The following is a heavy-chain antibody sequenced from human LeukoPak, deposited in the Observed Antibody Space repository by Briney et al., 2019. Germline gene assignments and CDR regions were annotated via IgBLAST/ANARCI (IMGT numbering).Heavy chain of an antibody. CDR2: ISSSSSTI. J-gene: IGHJ4*02. V-gene: IGHV3-48*01. CDR1: GFTFSSYS. Sequence: GGSLRLSCAASGFTFSSYSMNWVRQAPGKGLEWVSYISSSSSTIYYAGSVKGRFTISRDNAKNSPYLQMNSLRAEDTAVYYCARPFYGSGKHWGQGTLVTVSS. D-gene: IGHD3-10*01. CDR3: ARPFYGSGKH.